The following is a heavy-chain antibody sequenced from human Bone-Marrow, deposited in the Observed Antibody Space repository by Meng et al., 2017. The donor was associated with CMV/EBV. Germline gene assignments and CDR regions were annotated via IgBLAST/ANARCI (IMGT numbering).Heavy chain of an antibody. V-gene: IGHV1-69*05. CDR3: ARRTPIVGATSSPFDS. CDR2: IIPIFGTA. Sequence: SVKVSCKASRDTFSSYTISWVRQAPGQGLEWMGGIIPIFGTANYAQKFHGRVTITTDESTTTVYMELSSLKIEDTAVYYCARRTPIVGATSSPFDSWGQRTLVTVSS. J-gene: IGHJ5*01. D-gene: IGHD1-26*01. CDR1: RDTFSSYT.